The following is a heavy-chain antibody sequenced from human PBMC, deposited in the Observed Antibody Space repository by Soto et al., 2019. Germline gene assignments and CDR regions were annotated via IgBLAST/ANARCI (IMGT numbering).Heavy chain of an antibody. CDR1: GFTFSSYS. CDR3: ARALYYYDSSGYYGS. J-gene: IGHJ5*02. D-gene: IGHD3-22*01. V-gene: IGHV3-21*01. Sequence: EVQLVESGGGLAKPGGSLRLSCAASGFTFSSYSMNWVRQAPGKGLEWVSSISSSSSYIYYADSVKGRFTISRDNAKNSLYLQMNSLRAEDTAVYYCARALYYYDSSGYYGSWGQGTLVTVSS. CDR2: ISSSSSYI.